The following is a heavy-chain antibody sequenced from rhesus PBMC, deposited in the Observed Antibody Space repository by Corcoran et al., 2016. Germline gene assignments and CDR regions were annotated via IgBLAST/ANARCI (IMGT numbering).Heavy chain of an antibody. CDR1: GFTFSSYG. V-gene: IGHV3S5*01. Sequence: EVQLVETGGGLVQHGGSLRLSCAASGFTFSSYGMSRVRQAPGKGLVWVSGFCNTGGRTYDADAVKRLFTISRDNSKNTLSLQMNSLRAEDTAVYYCAKSNWNDGVQCDYWGQGVLVTVSS. J-gene: IGHJ4*01. CDR2: FCNTGGRT. CDR3: AKSNWNDGVQCDY. D-gene: IGHD1-7*02.